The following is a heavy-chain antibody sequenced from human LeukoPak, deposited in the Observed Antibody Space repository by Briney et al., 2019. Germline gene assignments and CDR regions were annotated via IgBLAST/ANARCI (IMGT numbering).Heavy chain of an antibody. Sequence: SETLSLACTVSGGSINSHYWSWIRQPPGKGLQWIGDIYYSERTNYNPSLRSRVTISVDTSKNQLSLKLTSVLAADTAMYYCVRRDNTGWNYFDHWGQGILVTVSS. D-gene: IGHD6-19*01. V-gene: IGHV4-59*08. CDR2: IYYSERT. CDR3: VRRDNTGWNYFDH. CDR1: GGSINSHY. J-gene: IGHJ4*02.